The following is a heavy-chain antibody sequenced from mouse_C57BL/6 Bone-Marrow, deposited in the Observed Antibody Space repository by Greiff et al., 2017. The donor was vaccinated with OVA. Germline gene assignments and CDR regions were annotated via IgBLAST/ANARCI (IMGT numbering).Heavy chain of an antibody. CDR1: GYTFTSYG. V-gene: IGHV1-81*01. CDR2: IYPRSGNT. Sequence: VKLQESGAELARPGASVKLSCKASGYTFTSYGISWVKQRPGQGLEWIGEIYPRSGNTYYNEKFKGKATLTADKSSSTAYMELRSLTSEDSAVYFCARLREGAMDYWGQGTSVTVSS. J-gene: IGHJ4*01. CDR3: ARLREGAMDY.